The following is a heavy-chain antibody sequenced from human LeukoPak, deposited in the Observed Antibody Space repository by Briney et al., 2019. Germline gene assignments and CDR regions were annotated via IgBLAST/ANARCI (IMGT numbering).Heavy chain of an antibody. V-gene: IGHV1-46*01. D-gene: IGHD5-24*01. Sequence: ASVKVSCRASGYTFTSYYMHWVRQAPGQGLEWMGIINPSGGSTSYAQKFQGRVTMTRDTSTSTAYMDLSSLKSEDTAVYYCARDRGDGYNYEGLDFWGQGTLVTVSS. CDR3: ARDRGDGYNYEGLDF. J-gene: IGHJ4*02. CDR2: INPSGGST. CDR1: GYTFTSYY.